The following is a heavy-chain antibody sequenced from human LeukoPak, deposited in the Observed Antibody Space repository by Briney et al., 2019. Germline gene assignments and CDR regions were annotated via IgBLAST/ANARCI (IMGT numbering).Heavy chain of an antibody. CDR3: ARHPYQLLWLSWFDP. CDR2: IYYSGST. CDR1: GGSSSSSRYY. Sequence: SETLSLTCTVSGGSSSSSRYYWGWIRQPPGKGLEWIGSIYYSGSTYYNPSLKSRVTISVDASKNQFSLKLSSVTAADTAVYYCARHPYQLLWLSWFDPWGQGTLVTVSS. J-gene: IGHJ5*02. D-gene: IGHD2-2*01. V-gene: IGHV4-39*01.